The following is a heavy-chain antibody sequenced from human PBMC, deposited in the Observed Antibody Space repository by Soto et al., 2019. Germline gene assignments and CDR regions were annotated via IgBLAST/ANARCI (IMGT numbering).Heavy chain of an antibody. CDR1: GNTFTYRY. V-gene: IGHV1-45*02. J-gene: IGHJ4*02. CDR3: AGGGAGSGPFTWELPDH. D-gene: IGHD1-26*01. Sequence: QMQLVQSGAEVKKTGSSVTVSCKALGNTFTYRYLHWVRQAPGQALEWMGWITPFSGDVHYAQKFQGGGTHTRDRSINTAYMQMSSLRSEDTAMYFCAGGGAGSGPFTWELPDHWGQGTLVTVSS. CDR2: ITPFSGDV.